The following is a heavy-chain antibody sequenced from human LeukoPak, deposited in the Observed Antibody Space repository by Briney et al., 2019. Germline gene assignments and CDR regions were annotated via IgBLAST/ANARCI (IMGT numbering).Heavy chain of an antibody. CDR3: ARGPGTQAWSYYFDS. V-gene: IGHV4-59*01. J-gene: IGHJ4*02. CDR1: GVSTTSYF. Sequence: ETLSLTCTLSGVSTTSYFSGWLWHSPQERVEWVGYIYSGGGTNYSPSLKSRVTISVDTSKNQFSLKRTSVTAADTAVYYCARGPGTQAWSYYFDSWGQGTLVTVSS. D-gene: IGHD5-18*01. CDR2: IYSGGGT.